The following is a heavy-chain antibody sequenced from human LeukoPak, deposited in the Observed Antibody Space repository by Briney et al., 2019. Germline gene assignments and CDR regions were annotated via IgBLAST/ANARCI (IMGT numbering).Heavy chain of an antibody. CDR1: GGSISSYY. D-gene: IGHD3-16*01. Sequence: SETLSLTCTVSGGSISSYYWSWIRQPPGKGLEWIGYIHYSGSTNYNPSFKSRVTISVDTSRNQFSLKLSSVTAAATAVYYCARGLGIDALDVWGQGTMVTVSS. V-gene: IGHV4-59*01. CDR2: IHYSGST. J-gene: IGHJ3*01. CDR3: ARGLGIDALDV.